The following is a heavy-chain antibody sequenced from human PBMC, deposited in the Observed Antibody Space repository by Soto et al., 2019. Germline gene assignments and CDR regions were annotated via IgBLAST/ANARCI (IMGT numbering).Heavy chain of an antibody. Sequence: ESGEGLVQPGGSLRLSCAASGFTFSSYNIHWIRQAPGKGLEFVSAISRSGDRTYYADSVKGRFTITRVNSKNTVWLQMGSLRAEDMAVYYCARARCSSGQCYYFDYWGRGALVSVSS. V-gene: IGHV3-64*02. CDR3: ARARCSSGQCYYFDY. CDR2: ISRSGDRT. D-gene: IGHD2-15*01. J-gene: IGHJ4*02. CDR1: GFTFSSYN.